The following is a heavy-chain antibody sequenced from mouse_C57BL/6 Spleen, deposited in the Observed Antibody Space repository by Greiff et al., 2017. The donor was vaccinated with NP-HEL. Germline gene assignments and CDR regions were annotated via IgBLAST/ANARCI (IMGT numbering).Heavy chain of an antibody. V-gene: IGHV5-16*01. D-gene: IGHD2-12*01. CDR3: ARDLYDVGYFDV. J-gene: IGHJ1*03. CDR2: INYDGSST. CDR1: GFTFSDYY. Sequence: EVMLVESEGGLVQPGSSMKLSCTASGFTFSDYYMAWVRQVPEKGLEWVANINYDGSSTYYLDSLKSRFIISRDNAKNILYLQMSSLKSEDTATYYCARDLYDVGYFDVWGTGTTVTVSS.